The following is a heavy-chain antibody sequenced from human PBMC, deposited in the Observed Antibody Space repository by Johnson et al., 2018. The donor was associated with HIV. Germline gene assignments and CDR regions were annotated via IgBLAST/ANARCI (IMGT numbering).Heavy chain of an antibody. D-gene: IGHD3-22*01. CDR1: GFTFSSYD. CDR3: TRRGYYDSSGYAFDI. Sequence: VQLVESGGGLVQPGGSLRLSCAASGFTFSSYDIHWVRQATGKGLESVSPIGPAADTYYPGSVKGRFTVSRENAKNTLYLQMNSLRAEDTAVYYCTRRGYYDSSGYAFDIWGQGTMVTVSS. V-gene: IGHV3-13*01. CDR2: IGPAADT. J-gene: IGHJ3*02.